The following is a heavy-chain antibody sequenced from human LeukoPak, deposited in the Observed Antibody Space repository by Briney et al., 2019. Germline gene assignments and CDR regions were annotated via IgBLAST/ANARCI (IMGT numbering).Heavy chain of an antibody. V-gene: IGHV3-23*01. Sequence: GGSLRLSCAASGFTFTSYAMSWVRQAPGKGLEWVSGISGSGSGGSTYYADSVKGRFTISRDNAKNSLYLQMNSLRAEDTAVYYCARDRFSRMNYYGSGSYPTPFDYWGQGTLVTVSS. CDR1: GFTFTSYA. D-gene: IGHD3-10*01. CDR2: ISGSGSGGST. J-gene: IGHJ4*02. CDR3: ARDRFSRMNYYGSGSYPTPFDY.